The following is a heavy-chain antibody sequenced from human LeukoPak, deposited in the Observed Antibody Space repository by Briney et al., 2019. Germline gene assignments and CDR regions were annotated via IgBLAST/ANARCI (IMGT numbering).Heavy chain of an antibody. Sequence: SVKVSCKASGYTFTGYYMHWVRQAPGQGLEWMGWINPNSGGTNYAQKFQGRVTMTRDTSISTAYMELSRLRSDATAVYYSARDSGYYGSGSYLYWGQGTLVTVSS. J-gene: IGHJ1*01. CDR2: INPNSGGT. D-gene: IGHD3-10*01. CDR1: GYTFTGYY. V-gene: IGHV1-2*02. CDR3: ARDSGYYGSGSYLY.